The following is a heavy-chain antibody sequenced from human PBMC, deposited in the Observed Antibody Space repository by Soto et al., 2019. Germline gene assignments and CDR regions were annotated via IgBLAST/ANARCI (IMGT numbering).Heavy chain of an antibody. CDR2: IYYSGST. V-gene: IGHV4-39*01. CDR3: ARGWDDAFDI. Sequence: PSETLSLTCTVSGVSISSSSYYWGWIRQPPGKGLEWIGSIYYSGSTYYNPSLKSRVTISVDTSKNQFSLKLSSVTAADTAVYYCARGWDDAFDIWGQGTMVTVSS. D-gene: IGHD6-19*01. CDR1: GVSISSSSYY. J-gene: IGHJ3*02.